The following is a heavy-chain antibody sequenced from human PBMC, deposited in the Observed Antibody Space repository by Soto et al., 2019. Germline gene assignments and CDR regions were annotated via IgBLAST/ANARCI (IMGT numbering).Heavy chain of an antibody. CDR1: GGSFSGYY. CDR3: ARGIGDINGKGNYYYYYMDV. D-gene: IGHD1-26*01. Sequence: SETLSLTCAVYGGSFSGYYWSWIRQPPGKGLEWIGEINHSGSTNYNPSLKSRVTISVDTSKNQFSLKLSSVTAADTAVYYCARGIGDINGKGNYYYYYMDVWGKVTTVTVSS. CDR2: INHSGST. J-gene: IGHJ6*03. V-gene: IGHV4-34*01.